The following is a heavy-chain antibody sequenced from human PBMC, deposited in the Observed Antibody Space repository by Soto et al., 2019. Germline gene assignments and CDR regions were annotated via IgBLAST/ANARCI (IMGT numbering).Heavy chain of an antibody. Sequence: PSETLSLTCAVSGGSISSGGYSWSWIRQPPGKGLEWIGYIYHSGSTYYNPSLRSRVTISVDRSKNQFSLKLSSVTAADTAVYYCARAFRERSGGILTGLGFDYWGQGTLVTVSS. CDR2: IYHSGST. J-gene: IGHJ4*02. CDR3: ARAFRERSGGILTGLGFDY. V-gene: IGHV4-30-2*01. D-gene: IGHD2-15*01. CDR1: GGSISSGGYS.